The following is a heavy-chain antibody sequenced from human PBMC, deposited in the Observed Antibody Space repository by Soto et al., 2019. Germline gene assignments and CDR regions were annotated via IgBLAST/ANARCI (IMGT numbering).Heavy chain of an antibody. CDR1: GGTFSSYA. J-gene: IGHJ3*02. D-gene: IGHD3-22*01. V-gene: IGHV1-69*13. CDR2: IIPIFGTA. CDR3: ARGYYDSSGYATSDAFDI. Sequence: ASVKVSCKASGGTFSSYAISWVRQAPGQGLEWMGGIIPIFGTANYAQKFQGRVTITADESTSTAYMELSSLRSEDTAVYYCARGYYDSSGYATSDAFDIWGQGTMVTVSS.